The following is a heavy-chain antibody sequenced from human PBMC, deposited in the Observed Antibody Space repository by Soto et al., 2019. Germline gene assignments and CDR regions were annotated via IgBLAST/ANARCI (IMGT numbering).Heavy chain of an antibody. CDR3: VIAAAGTNRFDP. CDR1: GCTFTGYY. V-gene: IGHV1-2*04. CDR2: IXPNSGXP. Sequence: GXSVKVSCKASGCTFTGYYMHWVRQAPGQGLEWMGGIXPNSGXPNYPQKFQGXXTMTRDTXXSTASMDLSRLRSEDTAVYYCVIAAAGTNRFDPWGQETLVTAPS. D-gene: IGHD6-13*01. J-gene: IGHJ5*02.